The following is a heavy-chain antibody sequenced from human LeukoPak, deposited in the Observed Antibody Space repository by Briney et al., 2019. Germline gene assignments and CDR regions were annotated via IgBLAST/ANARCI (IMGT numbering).Heavy chain of an antibody. CDR3: ARSSRYCSSTSCYKGFDP. V-gene: IGHV4-34*01. D-gene: IGHD2-2*02. CDR1: GGSFSGCY. CDR2: INHSGRT. J-gene: IGHJ5*02. Sequence: SETLSLTCAVYGGSFSGCYWSWIRQPPGKGLEWIGEINHSGRTNYNPSLKSRVTISVHTSKNQFSLKLSSVTAADTAVYYCARSSRYCSSTSCYKGFDPWGQGTLVTVSS.